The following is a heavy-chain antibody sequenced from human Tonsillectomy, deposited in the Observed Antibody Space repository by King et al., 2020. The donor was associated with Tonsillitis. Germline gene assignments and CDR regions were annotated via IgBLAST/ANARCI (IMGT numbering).Heavy chain of an antibody. D-gene: IGHD3-9*01. CDR2: IYGGGSST. Sequence: LVESGGGLVQPGGSLRLSCAASGFTFSSYAMSWVRQAPGKGLEWVSLIYGGGSSTYYADSVKGRFTISRDNSRNTLYLQMNSLRAEDTAVYYCAKDMYYDILTGYSAFDIWGQGTMVTISS. CDR3: AKDMYYDILTGYSAFDI. J-gene: IGHJ3*02. V-gene: IGHV3-23*03. CDR1: GFTFSSYA.